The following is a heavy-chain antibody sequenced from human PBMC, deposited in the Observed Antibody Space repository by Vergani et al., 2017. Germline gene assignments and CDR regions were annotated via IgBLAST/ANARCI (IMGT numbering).Heavy chain of an antibody. Sequence: QVQLVQSGAEVKKPGASVKVSCKVSGYTLTELSMHWVRQAPGKGLEWMGGFDPEDGETIYAQKFQGRVTMTEDTSTDTAYMELSSLRSEDTAVYYCATSTSPYYYDSSGYPDAFDIWGQGTMVTVSS. D-gene: IGHD3-22*01. CDR2: FDPEDGET. V-gene: IGHV1-24*01. J-gene: IGHJ3*02. CDR1: GYTLTELS. CDR3: ATSTSPYYYDSSGYPDAFDI.